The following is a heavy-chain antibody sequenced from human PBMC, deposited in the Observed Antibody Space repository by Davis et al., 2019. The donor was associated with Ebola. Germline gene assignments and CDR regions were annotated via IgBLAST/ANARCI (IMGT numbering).Heavy chain of an antibody. CDR1: GFTFSGSA. CDR2: IRSKANSYAT. D-gene: IGHD6-13*01. J-gene: IGHJ4*02. V-gene: IGHV3-73*01. Sequence: GESLKISCAASGFTFSGSAMHWVRQASGKGLEWVGRIRSKANSYATAYAASVKGRFTISRDDSKNTAYLQMNSLKTEDTAVYYCTRRLHPGIAAAEGWGQGTLVTVSS. CDR3: TRRLHPGIAAAEG.